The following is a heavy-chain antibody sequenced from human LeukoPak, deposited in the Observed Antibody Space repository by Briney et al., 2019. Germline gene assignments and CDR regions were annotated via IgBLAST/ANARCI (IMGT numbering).Heavy chain of an antibody. D-gene: IGHD4-17*01. CDR3: ARVRAVTTFRDAFDI. J-gene: IGHJ3*02. Sequence: PGGSLRLSCAASGFTFSSYSMNWVRQAPGKGLEWVSYISSSSSTIYYAGSVKGRFTISRDNAKNSLYLQMNSLTDEDTAVHYCARVRAVTTFRDAFDIWGQGTMVTVSS. CDR2: ISSSSSTI. CDR1: GFTFSSYS. V-gene: IGHV3-48*02.